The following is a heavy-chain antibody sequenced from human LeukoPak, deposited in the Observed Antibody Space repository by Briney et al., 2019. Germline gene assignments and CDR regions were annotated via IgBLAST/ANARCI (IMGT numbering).Heavy chain of an antibody. D-gene: IGHD6-19*01. CDR1: GGSISSSSYY. V-gene: IGHV4-39*07. Sequence: SETLSLTCTVSGGSISSSSYYWGWIRQPPGKGLEWIGSIYYSGSTYYNPSLKSRVTISVDTSKNQFSLKLSSVTAADTAVYYCASSPGQWLVSRGGYYGMDVWGQGTTVTVSS. CDR2: IYYSGST. CDR3: ASSPGQWLVSRGGYYGMDV. J-gene: IGHJ6*02.